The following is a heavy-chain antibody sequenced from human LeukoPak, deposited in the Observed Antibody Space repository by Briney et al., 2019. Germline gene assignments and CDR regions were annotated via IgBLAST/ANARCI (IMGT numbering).Heavy chain of an antibody. D-gene: IGHD3-22*01. CDR1: GFAFSDYY. CDR3: AREGYDSSGYYLHNYFDP. CDR2: ISSSSSYT. J-gene: IGHJ5*02. Sequence: GTSLRLSCAASGFAFSDYYMAWIRQAPGKGLEWVSYISSSSSYTNYADSVKGRFTISRDNAKKTLYLHMSGLRVEDTAIYYCAREGYDSSGYYLHNYFDPWGQGTLVTVSS. V-gene: IGHV3-11*05.